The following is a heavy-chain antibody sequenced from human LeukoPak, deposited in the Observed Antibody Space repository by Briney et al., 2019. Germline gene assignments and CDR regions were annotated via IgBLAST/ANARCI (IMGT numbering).Heavy chain of an antibody. D-gene: IGHD7-27*01. J-gene: IGHJ3*02. V-gene: IGHV3-23*01. CDR1: GFTFNKFA. CDR2: INDIGDTA. Sequence: GGPLRHSCVASGFTFNKFAMTWVRQAPGRGPEWVSGINDIGDTAYYPDSVKGRFTISRDNSKNTLYLQIKSLRVEDAALYYCVKGGWGSTFHIWGQGTMVTVSS. CDR3: VKGGWGSTFHI.